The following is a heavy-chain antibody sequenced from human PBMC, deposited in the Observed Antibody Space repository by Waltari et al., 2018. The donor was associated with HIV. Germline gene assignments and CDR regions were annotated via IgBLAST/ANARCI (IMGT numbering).Heavy chain of an antibody. J-gene: IGHJ4*02. CDR2: ISSGSSFI. Sequence: EVQLVESGGGLVKPGGSLRLSCAGSGFTFSSFSMNWVRQAPGKGLECVASISSGSSFIDYADSVKGRFTISRDNAKNSLYLQMKSLRVEDTALYYCARALTNFGGFWGQGTLVTVSS. CDR3: ARALTNFGGF. D-gene: IGHD4-17*01. V-gene: IGHV3-21*01. CDR1: GFTFSSFS.